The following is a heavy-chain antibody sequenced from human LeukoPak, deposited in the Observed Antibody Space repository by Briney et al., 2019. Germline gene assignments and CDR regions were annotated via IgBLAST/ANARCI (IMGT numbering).Heavy chain of an antibody. V-gene: IGHV5-51*01. CDR3: ASTDIEYGMDV. CDR2: IYPGDSDT. CDR1: GYSFPNYW. Sequence: GESLKISCKGSGYSFPNYWIGWVRQMPGKGLEWMGIIYPGDSDTNYSPSFQGHVTISADKSISTAYLQWSSLKASDTAMYYCASTDIEYGMDVWGQGTTVTVSS. J-gene: IGHJ6*02. D-gene: IGHD2-15*01.